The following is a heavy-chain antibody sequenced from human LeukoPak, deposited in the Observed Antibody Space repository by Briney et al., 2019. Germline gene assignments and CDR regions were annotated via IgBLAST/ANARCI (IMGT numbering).Heavy chain of an antibody. CDR2: IYYSGST. D-gene: IGHD3-22*01. CDR1: GGSISSYY. Sequence: SETLPLTCTVSGGSISSYYWSWIRQPPGKGLEWIGYIYYSGSTNYNPSLKSRVTISVDTSKNQFSLKLSSVTAADTAVYYCARVGTYYYDSKRAFDIWGQGTMVTVSS. J-gene: IGHJ3*02. V-gene: IGHV4-59*01. CDR3: ARVGTYYYDSKRAFDI.